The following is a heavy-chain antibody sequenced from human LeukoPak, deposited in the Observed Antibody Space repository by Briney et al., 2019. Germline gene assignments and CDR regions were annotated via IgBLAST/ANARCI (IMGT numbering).Heavy chain of an antibody. J-gene: IGHJ4*02. CDR2: ISDNGRTI. Sequence: PGGSLRLSCAASGFSFSTYAMNWVRQAPGKGLEWVSYISDNGRTIYYADSVKGRFTISRDNAKNSLYLQMSSLRAKDTAVYYCARDSGPLGDGHWGQGTLVTVSS. D-gene: IGHD4-17*01. V-gene: IGHV3-48*04. CDR1: GFSFSTYA. CDR3: ARDSGPLGDGH.